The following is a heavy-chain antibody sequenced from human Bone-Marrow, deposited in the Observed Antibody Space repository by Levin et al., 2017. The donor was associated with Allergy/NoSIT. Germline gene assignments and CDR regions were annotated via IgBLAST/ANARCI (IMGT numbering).Heavy chain of an antibody. Sequence: LSLTCAASGFTFSSYAMHWVRQAPGKGLEWVAVISYDGSNKYYADSVKGRFTISRDNSKNTLYLQMNSLRAEDTAVYYCARVQSPLYYYYYGMDVWGQGTTVTVSS. V-gene: IGHV3-30-3*01. J-gene: IGHJ6*02. CDR2: ISYDGSNK. CDR3: ARVQSPLYYYYYGMDV. CDR1: GFTFSSYA.